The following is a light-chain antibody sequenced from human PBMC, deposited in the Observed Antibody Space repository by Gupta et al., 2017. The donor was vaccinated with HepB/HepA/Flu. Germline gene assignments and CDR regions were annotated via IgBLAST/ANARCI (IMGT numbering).Light chain of an antibody. CDR2: DVS. J-gene: IGLJ3*02. V-gene: IGLV2-11*01. CDR3: CSYAGSYTWV. CDR1: SSDVGDYNV. Sequence: SLLTPARSLSGSRGQSAIISCTGTSSDVGDYNVFCWYQQHPGKPPKLMIDDVSKRPSVVPDRFAGSNAGNTASLTISGLQAEDEADYYCCSYAGSYTWVFGGGTKLTVL.